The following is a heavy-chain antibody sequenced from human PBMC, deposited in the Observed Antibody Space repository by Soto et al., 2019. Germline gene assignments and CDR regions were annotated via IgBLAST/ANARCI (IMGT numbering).Heavy chain of an antibody. CDR3: ASRSSGWYFDY. V-gene: IGHV3-23*01. Sequence: GGSLRLSCAASGFTFSSYALNWVRQAPGKGLEWVSVISGSGSSTYYADSVKGRFTISRDNSKNTLYLQMNSLRAEDTAVYYCASRSSGWYFDYWGQGTLVTVSS. CDR2: ISGSGSST. CDR1: GFTFSSYA. D-gene: IGHD6-19*01. J-gene: IGHJ4*02.